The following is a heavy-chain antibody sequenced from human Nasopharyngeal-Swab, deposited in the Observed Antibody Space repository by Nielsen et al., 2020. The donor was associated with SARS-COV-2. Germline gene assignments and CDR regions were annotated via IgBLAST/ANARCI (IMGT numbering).Heavy chain of an antibody. V-gene: IGHV1-69*06. CDR2: IIPIFGTA. J-gene: IGHJ5*02. Sequence: SVKVSCKASGGTFSSYAISWVRQAPGQGLEWMGGIIPIFGTANYAQKFQGRVTITADKSTSTAYMELSSLRSEDTAVYYCASAPIVVALTEWFDPWGQGTLVTVSS. CDR3: ASAPIVVALTEWFDP. D-gene: IGHD2-21*01. CDR1: GGTFSSYA.